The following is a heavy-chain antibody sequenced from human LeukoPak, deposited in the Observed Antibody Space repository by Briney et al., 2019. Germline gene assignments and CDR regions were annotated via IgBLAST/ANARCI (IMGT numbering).Heavy chain of an antibody. Sequence: ASVKVSCKASGGTFSRYAISWVRQAPGQGLEWMGWISAYNGNTNYAQKLQGRVTMTTDTSTSTAYMELRSLRSDDTAVYYCARGDDNLLLDYWGQGTLVTVSS. CDR3: ARGDDNLLLDY. J-gene: IGHJ4*02. CDR2: ISAYNGNT. D-gene: IGHD5-24*01. CDR1: GGTFSRYA. V-gene: IGHV1-18*01.